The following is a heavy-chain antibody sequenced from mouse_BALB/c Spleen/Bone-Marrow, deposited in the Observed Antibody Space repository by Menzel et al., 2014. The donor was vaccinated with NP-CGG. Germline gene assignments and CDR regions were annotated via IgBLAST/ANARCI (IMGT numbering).Heavy chain of an antibody. Sequence: VQLQQSGAELAKPGASVKMSCKASGYTFTSYWMHWVKQRPGQGLEWIGYIYPSTGYTEYNQKFKDKATLTADKSSSTAYMQLSSLTSEDSAVYYCARSAPWDGFAYWGQGTLVTVSA. CDR1: GYTFTSYW. D-gene: IGHD4-1*01. CDR2: IYPSTGYT. V-gene: IGHV1-7*01. J-gene: IGHJ3*01. CDR3: ARSAPWDGFAY.